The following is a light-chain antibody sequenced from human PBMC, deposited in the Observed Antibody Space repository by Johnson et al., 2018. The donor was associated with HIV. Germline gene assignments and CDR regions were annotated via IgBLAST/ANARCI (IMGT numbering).Light chain of an antibody. V-gene: IGLV1-51*01. J-gene: IGLJ1*01. CDR1: SSNIGRNY. CDR3: GTWDSSLSAHYI. Sequence: HSVLTQPPSVSAAPGQKVTISCSGSSSNIGRNYVSWYQQLPGTAPKLLIFDNNKRPSGIPDRFSASKSGTSATLGITGLQTGDEADYYCGTWDSSLSAHYIFGSGTEVTVL. CDR2: DNN.